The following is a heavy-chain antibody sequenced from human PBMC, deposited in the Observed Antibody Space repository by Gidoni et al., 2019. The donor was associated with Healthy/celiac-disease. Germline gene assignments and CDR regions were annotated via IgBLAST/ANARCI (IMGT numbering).Heavy chain of an antibody. V-gene: IGHV4-61*02. CDR1: GCPIRSGSYY. J-gene: IGHJ4*02. D-gene: IGHD6-19*01. Sequence: QVQLQESGPGLVRPSQTLSLTCTVPGCPIRSGSYYWSWIRQPAGKGLEWIGRIYTSGSTNYSPSLKSRVTISVDTSKNQFSLKLSSVTAADTAIYYCARDDISGAGTFDYWGQGTLVTVSS. CDR2: IYTSGST. CDR3: ARDDISGAGTFDY.